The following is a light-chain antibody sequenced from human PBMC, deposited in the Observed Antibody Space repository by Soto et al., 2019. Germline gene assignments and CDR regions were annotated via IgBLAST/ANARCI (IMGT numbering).Light chain of an antibody. CDR2: NNN. CDR3: ATWDDSLSGVV. CDR1: SSNIGSNS. Sequence: QSVLTQPPSASGTPGQRVTISCSGSSSNIGSNSVYWYQQLPGTAPKLLIFNNNQRPSGVPDRFSGSKSGTSASLAIRGLRSEDEADYNCATWDDSLSGVVFGGGTQLTVL. V-gene: IGLV1-47*02. J-gene: IGLJ2*01.